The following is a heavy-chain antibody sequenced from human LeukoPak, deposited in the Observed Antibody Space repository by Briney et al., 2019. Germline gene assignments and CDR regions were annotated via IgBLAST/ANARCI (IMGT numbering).Heavy chain of an antibody. D-gene: IGHD4-11*01. V-gene: IGHV3-48*02. CDR2: ITTSSTTK. CDR3: VRDAAYSAFNM. J-gene: IGHJ3*02. Sequence: RPGGSLRLSCAASGFAFNTYSMNWVRKAPGKGLQWVSSITTSSTTKYYADSVKGRFTISRDNAKNSLYLQMDSLRDEDTAVYYCVRDAAYSAFNMWGQGTMVTVSS. CDR1: GFAFNTYS.